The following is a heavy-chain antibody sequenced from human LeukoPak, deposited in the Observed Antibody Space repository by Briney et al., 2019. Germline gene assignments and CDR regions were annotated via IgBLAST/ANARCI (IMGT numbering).Heavy chain of an antibody. CDR3: ARGLIQLWPLDY. D-gene: IGHD5-18*01. V-gene: IGHV4-34*01. CDR1: GGSFSGYY. J-gene: IGHJ4*02. Sequence: KPSEALSLTCAVYGGSFSGYYWSWIRQPPGKGLEWIGEINHSGSTNYNPSLKSRVTISVDTSKDQFSLKLSSVTAADTAVYYCARGLIQLWPLDYWGQGTLVTVSS. CDR2: INHSGST.